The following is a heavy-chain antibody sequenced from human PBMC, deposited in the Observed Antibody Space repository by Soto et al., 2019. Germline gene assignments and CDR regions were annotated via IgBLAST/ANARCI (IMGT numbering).Heavy chain of an antibody. D-gene: IGHD5-12*01. CDR2: IYYSGST. V-gene: IGHV4-39*01. CDR3: ARVATITWFDP. Sequence: TSETLSLTCTVSGGSISSSSYYWGWIRQPPGKGLEWIGSIYYSGSTYYNPSLKSRVTISVDTSKNQFSLKLGSVTAADTAVYYCARVATITWFDPWGQGTLVTVSS. J-gene: IGHJ5*02. CDR1: GGSISSSSYY.